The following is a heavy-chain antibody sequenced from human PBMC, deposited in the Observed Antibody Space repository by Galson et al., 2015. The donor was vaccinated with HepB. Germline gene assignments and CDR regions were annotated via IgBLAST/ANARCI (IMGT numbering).Heavy chain of an antibody. CDR2: IIPIFGTA. Sequence: SVKVSCKASGGTFSSYAISWVRQAPGQGLEWMGGIIPIFGTANYAQKFQGRVTITADESTSTAYMELSSLRSEDTAVYYCARVIVDTAMTQSWFDPWGQETLVTVSS. V-gene: IGHV1-69*13. CDR1: GGTFSSYA. CDR3: ARVIVDTAMTQSWFDP. J-gene: IGHJ5*02. D-gene: IGHD5-18*01.